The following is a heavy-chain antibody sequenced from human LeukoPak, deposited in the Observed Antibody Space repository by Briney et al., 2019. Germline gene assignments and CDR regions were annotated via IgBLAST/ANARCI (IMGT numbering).Heavy chain of an antibody. CDR2: INADNGNT. V-gene: IGHV1-3*01. D-gene: IGHD2-2*01. CDR3: ARAIVVLPSANWFDP. CDR1: GYTFTTYA. Sequence: GASVKVSCKTSGYTFTTYAIHWVRQAPGQRLEWMGWINADNGNTKYSQKFQGRVTITRDTSASTAYMELSSLRSEDTAAYYCARAIVVLPSANWFDPWGQGTPVTVSS. J-gene: IGHJ5*02.